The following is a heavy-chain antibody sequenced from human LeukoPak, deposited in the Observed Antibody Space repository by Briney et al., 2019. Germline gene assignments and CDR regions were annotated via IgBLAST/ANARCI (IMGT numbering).Heavy chain of an antibody. CDR3: ARAVSGCSGGSCPYYFDY. CDR1: GYTFTSYY. CDR2: INPSGGST. V-gene: IGHV1-46*01. Sequence: ASVKVSCNASGYTFTSYYMHWVRQAPGQGLEWMGIINPSGGSTSYAQKFQGRVTMTRDTSTSTVYMELSSLRSEDTAVYYCARAVSGCSGGSCPYYFDYWGQGTLVTVSS. J-gene: IGHJ4*02. D-gene: IGHD2-15*01.